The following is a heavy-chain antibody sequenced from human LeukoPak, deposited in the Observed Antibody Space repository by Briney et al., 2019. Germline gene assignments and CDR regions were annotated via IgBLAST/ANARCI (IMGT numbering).Heavy chain of an antibody. V-gene: IGHV1-24*01. J-gene: IGHJ4*02. CDR2: YDPKNGET. CDR3: ATWATVTTQEGFDS. CDR1: GYTLTELS. D-gene: IGHD4-17*01. Sequence: ASVKVTCKVSGYTLTELSMHWVRQTPGKGLEWMGGYDPKNGETIYAQTFQGRVTMTEDTSTDTAYMELSSLRSEDTAVYYCATWATVTTQEGFDSWGQGTLVTVSS.